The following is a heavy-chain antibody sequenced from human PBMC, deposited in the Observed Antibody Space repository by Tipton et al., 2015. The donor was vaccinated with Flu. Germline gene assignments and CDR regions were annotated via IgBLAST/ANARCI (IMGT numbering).Heavy chain of an antibody. V-gene: IGHV4-59*08. CDR2: TFHNGNT. J-gene: IGHJ5*02. CDR1: GVSISDFW. D-gene: IGHD4-11*01. Sequence: TLSLTCTVSGVSISDFWWTWIRQPPGKGLEWIGNTFHNGNTYLNPSLKSRVTMSIDTSKNQFSLKLSSVTASDTAVYYCARRDYSNYVSEPKNWFEPWGQGALGTVSS. CDR3: ARRDYSNYVSEPKNWFEP.